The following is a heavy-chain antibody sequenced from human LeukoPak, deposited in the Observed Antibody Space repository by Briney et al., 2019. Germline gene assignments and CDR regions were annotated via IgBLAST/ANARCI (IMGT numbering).Heavy chain of an antibody. J-gene: IGHJ4*02. D-gene: IGHD3-10*01. CDR1: VGSISSYY. CDR3: ARGPREKLWTRMFDY. V-gene: IGHV4-59*01. CDR2: ISYRGNT. Sequence: SESLSLTCTVPVGSISSYYWSWIRQSPGKGLWRIGYISYRGNTNYNPSLKSRVTISVDTSKNQFSLKLSSVTAADTAVYYCARGPREKLWTRMFDYWGQGTLVTVSS.